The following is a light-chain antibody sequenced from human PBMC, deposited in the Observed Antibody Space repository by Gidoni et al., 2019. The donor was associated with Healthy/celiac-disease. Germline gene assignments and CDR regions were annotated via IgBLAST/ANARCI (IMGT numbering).Light chain of an antibody. CDR2: DAS. CDR1: QSVSSY. V-gene: IGKV3-11*01. J-gene: IGKJ4*01. CDR3: QQRSNWPLRLT. Sequence: EIVLTQSPATLSLSPGERATLSCRASQSVSSYLAWYQQKPGQAPRLLIYDASNRATGIPARFSGSGSGTDFTLTISSLEPEDFAVYYCQQRSNWPLRLTFXGXTKVEIK.